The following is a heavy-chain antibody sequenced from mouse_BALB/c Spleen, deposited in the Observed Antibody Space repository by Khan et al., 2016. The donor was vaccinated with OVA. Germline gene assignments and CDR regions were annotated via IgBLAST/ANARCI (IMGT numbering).Heavy chain of an antibody. CDR3: ARGDGNSLYWYFDV. J-gene: IGHJ1*01. V-gene: IGHV1-61*01. Sequence: VKLQESGAELVRPGASVKLSCKASGYTFTSYWMNWVKQRPGQGLEWIGMIDPSDSETHYNQMFKDKATLTVDKSSSTAYMQLSSLTSADSAVYYCARGDGNSLYWYFDVWGAGTTVTVSS. D-gene: IGHD2-1*01. CDR2: IDPSDSET. CDR1: GYTFTSYW.